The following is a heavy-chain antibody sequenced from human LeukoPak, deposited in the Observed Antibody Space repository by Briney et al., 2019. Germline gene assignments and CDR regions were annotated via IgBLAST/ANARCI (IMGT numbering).Heavy chain of an antibody. CDR1: GFTFSGSA. CDR2: IRSKANSYAT. CDR3: TRIRADGYYYYGMDV. V-gene: IGHV3-73*01. J-gene: IGHJ6*02. Sequence: PGGSLRLSCAASGFTFSGSAMHWVRQASGKGLEWVGRIRSKANSYATAYAASVKGRFTISRDDSKNTAYLQMNSLETEDTAVYYCTRIRADGYYYYGMDVWGQGTTVTVSS.